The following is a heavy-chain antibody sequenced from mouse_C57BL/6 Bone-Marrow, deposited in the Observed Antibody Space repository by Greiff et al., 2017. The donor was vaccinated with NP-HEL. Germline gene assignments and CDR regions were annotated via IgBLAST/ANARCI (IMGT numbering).Heavy chain of an antibody. CDR2: IYPRSGNT. CDR1: GYTFTSYG. CDR3: ARRWLLRAWFAY. V-gene: IGHV1-81*01. Sequence: VQLQQSGAELARPGASVKLSCKASGYTFTSYGISWVKQRTGQGLEWIGEIYPRSGNTYYNEKFKGKATLTADKSSSTAYMELRSLTSEDSAVYVCARRWLLRAWFAYWGQGTLVTVSA. J-gene: IGHJ3*01. D-gene: IGHD2-3*01.